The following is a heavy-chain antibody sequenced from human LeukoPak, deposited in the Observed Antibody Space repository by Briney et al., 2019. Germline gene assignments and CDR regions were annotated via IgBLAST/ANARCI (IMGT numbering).Heavy chain of an antibody. CDR1: GFTFTSSA. V-gene: IGHV1-58*02. CDR3: AADLGYDILTGYYRDY. Sequence: SVKVSCKASGFTFTSSAMQWVRQTRGQRLEWIGWIVVGSGNTNYAQKFQERVTITRDMSTSTAYMELSSLRSEDTAVYYCAADLGYDILTGYYRDYWGQGTLVTVSS. J-gene: IGHJ4*02. CDR2: IVVGSGNT. D-gene: IGHD3-9*01.